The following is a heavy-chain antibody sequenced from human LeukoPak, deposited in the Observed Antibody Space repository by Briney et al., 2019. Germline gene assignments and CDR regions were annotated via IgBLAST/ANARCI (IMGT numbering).Heavy chain of an antibody. J-gene: IGHJ3*02. D-gene: IGHD3-3*01. V-gene: IGHV1-2*02. CDR3: ARDRDYDLEASDAFDI. Sequence: GASVKVSCKASGYTFTGYYMHWVRQAPGQGLEWMGWINPNSGGTNYAQKFQGRVTMTRDTSISTAYMELSRLRSDDTAVYYCARDRDYDLEASDAFDIWGQGTMVTVSS. CDR1: GYTFTGYY. CDR2: INPNSGGT.